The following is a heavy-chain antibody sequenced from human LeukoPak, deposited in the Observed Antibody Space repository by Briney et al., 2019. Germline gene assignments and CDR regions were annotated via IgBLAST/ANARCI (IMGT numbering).Heavy chain of an antibody. CDR3: ARWDGYYMDV. Sequence: KTGGSLRLSCAASGFTFSSYSMNWVRQAPGKGLEWVSSINSSSSYIYYADSVKGRFTISRDNAKNSLYLQMNSLRAEDTAVYYCARWDGYYMDVWGKGTTVTVSS. CDR1: GFTFSSYS. CDR2: INSSSSYI. V-gene: IGHV3-21*01. D-gene: IGHD1-26*01. J-gene: IGHJ6*03.